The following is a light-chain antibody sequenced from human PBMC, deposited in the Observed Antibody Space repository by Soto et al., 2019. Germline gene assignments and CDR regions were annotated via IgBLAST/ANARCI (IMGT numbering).Light chain of an antibody. Sequence: QSALTQPASVSGSPGQSITISCTGTRSDVGGSKYVSWYQQYPGKAPKVMIYEVSDRPAGVSNRFSGSKSGNTASLTISGLQAEDEADDYCSSYRSSGTLVVFGSGTKVTVL. CDR3: SSYRSSGTLVV. CDR1: RSDVGGSKY. J-gene: IGLJ1*01. V-gene: IGLV2-14*01. CDR2: EVS.